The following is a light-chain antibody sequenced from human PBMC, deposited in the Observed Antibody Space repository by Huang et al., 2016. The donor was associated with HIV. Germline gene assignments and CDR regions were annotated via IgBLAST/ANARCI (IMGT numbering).Light chain of an antibody. CDR3: QQYFSTPRT. Sequence: DIQMTQSPSSLSASVGDNVSITCRASQAISNSLVWYQQQPGTAPKLLLYGASRLERGVSSRFSGSGSGTDYTLTISSLQPEDFATYYCQQYFSTPRTFGQGTKVEIK. V-gene: IGKV1-NL1*01. CDR2: GAS. CDR1: QAISNS. J-gene: IGKJ1*01.